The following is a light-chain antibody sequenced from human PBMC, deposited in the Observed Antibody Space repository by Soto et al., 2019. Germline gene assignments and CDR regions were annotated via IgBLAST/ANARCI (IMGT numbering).Light chain of an antibody. Sequence: EIVLTQSPDTLSLSPGERATLSCSASQSVRSNYLAWYQQKPGQAPRFLIYDASSRATGIPDRFSGSGSGTDFTLTISRLEPEDFAVYYCQHYGSSPLTFGGGTKVEIK. CDR3: QHYGSSPLT. CDR1: QSVRSNY. CDR2: DAS. J-gene: IGKJ4*02. V-gene: IGKV3-20*01.